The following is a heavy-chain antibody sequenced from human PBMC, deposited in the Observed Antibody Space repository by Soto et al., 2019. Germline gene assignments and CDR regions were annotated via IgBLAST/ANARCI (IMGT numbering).Heavy chain of an antibody. D-gene: IGHD3-9*01. CDR3: ARGGVLRYFDWLNP. Sequence: SETLSLTCSVSGASISSNFWSWVRQPPGKGLEWIGYIYFGGSTNYNPSLKSRVTISVDTSKNQFSLKLSSVTAADTAVYYCARGGVLRYFDWLNPWGQGTLVTVSS. CDR1: GASISSNF. CDR2: IYFGGST. J-gene: IGHJ5*02. V-gene: IGHV4-59*12.